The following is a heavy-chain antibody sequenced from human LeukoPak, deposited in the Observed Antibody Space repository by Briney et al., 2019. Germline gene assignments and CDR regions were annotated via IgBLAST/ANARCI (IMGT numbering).Heavy chain of an antibody. Sequence: GGSLRLSCAASGFTFSSYSMNWVRQAPGKGLEWVSYISSSSSTIYYADSVKGRFTISRDNAKNSLYLQMNRLRDEDTAVYYCARPVITIFGVFDYWGQGTLVTVSS. CDR2: ISSSSSTI. D-gene: IGHD3-3*01. V-gene: IGHV3-48*02. CDR1: GFTFSSYS. CDR3: ARPVITIFGVFDY. J-gene: IGHJ4*02.